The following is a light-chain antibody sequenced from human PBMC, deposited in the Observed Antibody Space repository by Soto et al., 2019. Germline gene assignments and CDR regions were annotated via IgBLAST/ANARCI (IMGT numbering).Light chain of an antibody. CDR2: AAS. J-gene: IGKJ4*01. CDR1: QSISSY. Sequence: IQMTQSHSSLSASVGDRVTITCRASQSISSYLNWYQQKPGKAPKLLIYAASSLQSGVPSRFSGSRSGTDFTLTISSLQPEDFATYYCHPTYLRLTFAGGTKVDTK. V-gene: IGKV1-39*01. CDR3: HPTYLRLT.